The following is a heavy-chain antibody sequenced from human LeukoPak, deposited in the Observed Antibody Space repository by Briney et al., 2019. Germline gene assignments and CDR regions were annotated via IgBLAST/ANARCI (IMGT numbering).Heavy chain of an antibody. CDR2: IYSGGST. CDR1: GFTVSSNY. CDR3: ARDHDYGDYVLNWFDP. Sequence: AGGSLRLSCAASGFTVSSNYMSWVRQAPGKGLEWVSVIYSGGSTYYADSVKGRFTISRDNSKNTLYLQMNSLRAEDTAVYYCARDHDYGDYVLNWFDPWGQGTLVTVSS. D-gene: IGHD4-17*01. V-gene: IGHV3-66*01. J-gene: IGHJ5*02.